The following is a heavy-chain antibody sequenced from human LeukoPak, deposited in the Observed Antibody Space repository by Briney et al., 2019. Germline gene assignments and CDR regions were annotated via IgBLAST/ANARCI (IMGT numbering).Heavy chain of an antibody. J-gene: IGHJ5*02. CDR3: ARRLGATHWFDP. Sequence: SETLSLTCTVSGGSISSSSYYWGWIRQPPGKGLEWIGSIHYSGSTNYNPSLKSRVTISVDTSKNQFSLKLSSVTAADTAVYYCARRLGATHWFDPWGQGTLVTVSS. CDR1: GGSISSSSYY. D-gene: IGHD1-26*01. V-gene: IGHV4-39*07. CDR2: IHYSGST.